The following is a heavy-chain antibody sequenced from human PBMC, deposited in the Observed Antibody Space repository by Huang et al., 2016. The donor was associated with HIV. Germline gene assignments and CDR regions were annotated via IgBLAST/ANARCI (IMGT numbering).Heavy chain of an antibody. Sequence: QVQLQQWGAGLLKPSETLSLTCAVYGGSFSGYYWSWIRQSPGKGLEWSGEINHSGITNYNPSLMSRLTISVDTSKNQFSLKLSSVTDADMAVYYCARERMMSWLDDHDAFDIWGQGTMVTVSS. CDR2: INHSGIT. D-gene: IGHD1-1*01. J-gene: IGHJ3*02. CDR3: ARERMMSWLDDHDAFDI. V-gene: IGHV4-34*01. CDR1: GGSFSGYY.